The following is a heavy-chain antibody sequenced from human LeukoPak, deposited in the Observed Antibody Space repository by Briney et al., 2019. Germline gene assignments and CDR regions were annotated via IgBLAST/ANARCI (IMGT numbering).Heavy chain of an antibody. CDR2: INHSGST. V-gene: IGHV4-34*01. J-gene: IGHJ4*02. D-gene: IGHD3-22*01. Sequence: SETLSLTCAVYGGSFSGYYWSWIRQPPGKGLEWIGEINHSGSTNYNPSLKSRVTISVDTSKNQFSLKLSSVTAADTAVYYCARDPSDYYDSSGSFDYWGQGTLVTVSS. CDR1: GGSFSGYY. CDR3: ARDPSDYYDSSGSFDY.